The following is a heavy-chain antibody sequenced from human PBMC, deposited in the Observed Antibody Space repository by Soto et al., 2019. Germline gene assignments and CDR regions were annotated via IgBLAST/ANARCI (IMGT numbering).Heavy chain of an antibody. CDR1: GFTFGAHP. CDR2: ISGYGGST. CDR3: AKQRTTVTTSFDF. V-gene: IGHV3-23*01. J-gene: IGHJ4*02. D-gene: IGHD4-17*01. Sequence: EVQLLESGGGLVQPGGSLTVSCAASGFTFGAHPMSWVRLAPGKGLEWVSTISGYGGSTYYPDSLKGRFIISRDNSKNTLYLEITTLRADDTASYFCAKQRTTVTTSFDFWGQGTLVTVSS.